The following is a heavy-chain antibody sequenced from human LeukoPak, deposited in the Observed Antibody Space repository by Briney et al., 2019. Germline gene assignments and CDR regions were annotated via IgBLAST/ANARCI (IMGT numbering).Heavy chain of an antibody. Sequence: PGGSLRLSCAASGFTFSSYGMHWVRQAPGKGLEWVAFIRYDGSNKYYADSVKGRFTISRDNSKNTLYLQMNSLRAEDTAVYYCAKEGPTYYYDSSGYGGRAFDIWGQGTMVTVSS. CDR3: AKEGPTYYYDSSGYGGRAFDI. J-gene: IGHJ3*02. CDR1: GFTFSSYG. CDR2: IRYDGSNK. V-gene: IGHV3-30*02. D-gene: IGHD3-22*01.